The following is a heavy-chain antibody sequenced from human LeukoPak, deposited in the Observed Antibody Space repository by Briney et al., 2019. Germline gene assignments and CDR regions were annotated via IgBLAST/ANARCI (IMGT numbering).Heavy chain of an antibody. Sequence: GASVKVSCKASGYTFTGYYMHWVRQAPGQGLEWMGWINPNSGGTNYAQKFQGRVTMTRDTSISTAYMELSRLRSDDTAVYYCARAPGPDFWSGYSPNWFDPWGQGTLVTVSS. CDR3: ARAPGPDFWSGYSPNWFDP. D-gene: IGHD3-3*01. V-gene: IGHV1-2*02. CDR1: GYTFTGYY. J-gene: IGHJ5*02. CDR2: INPNSGGT.